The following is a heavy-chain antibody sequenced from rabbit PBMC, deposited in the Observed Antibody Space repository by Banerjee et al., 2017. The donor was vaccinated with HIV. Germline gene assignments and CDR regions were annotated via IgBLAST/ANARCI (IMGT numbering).Heavy chain of an antibody. D-gene: IGHD7-1*01. CDR3: VRDLGYAGYADHDYAYFNL. Sequence: QEQLEESGGDLVKPEGSLTLTCTASGFSFSSDYDMCWVRQAPGKGPEWIAYIDPVFGSTYYASWVNGRFTISSHNAQNTLYLQLNSLTVADTASYFRVRDLGYAGYADHDYAYFNLWGPGTLVTVS. J-gene: IGHJ4*01. CDR2: IDPVFGST. CDR1: GFSFSSDYD. V-gene: IGHV1S45*01.